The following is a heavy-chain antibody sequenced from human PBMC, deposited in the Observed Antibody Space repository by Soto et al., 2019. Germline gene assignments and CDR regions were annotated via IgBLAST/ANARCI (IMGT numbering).Heavy chain of an antibody. Sequence: QVQLVESGGGLVKPGSSLRLSCTASGFSFGDYYMSWIRQAPGKGLEWISYISGSGRTIDFADSVKGRFTISRDNANKSTYLHLNNLRAEDTAIYYCARDHGNWFDPWGQGTLVTVAS. CDR3: ARDHGNWFDP. CDR1: GFSFGDYY. V-gene: IGHV3-11*01. J-gene: IGHJ5*02. CDR2: ISGSGRTI.